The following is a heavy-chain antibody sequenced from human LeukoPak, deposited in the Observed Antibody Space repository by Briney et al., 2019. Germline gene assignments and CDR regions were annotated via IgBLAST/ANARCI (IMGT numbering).Heavy chain of an antibody. J-gene: IGHJ5*02. CDR3: ARYDSGTFYKANWFDP. CDR1: GFTFSSYG. CDR2: IWYDGSNK. D-gene: IGHD3-10*01. Sequence: PGRSLRLSCAASGFTFSSYGMHWVRQAPGKGLKWVAVIWYDGSNKYYADSVKGRFTISRDNSKNTLYLQMNTLRAEDTAVYYCARYDSGTFYKANWFDPWGQGTLVTVSS. V-gene: IGHV3-33*01.